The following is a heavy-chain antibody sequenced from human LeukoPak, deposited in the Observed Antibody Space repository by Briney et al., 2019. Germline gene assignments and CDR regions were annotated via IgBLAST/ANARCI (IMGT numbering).Heavy chain of an antibody. CDR3: AELGITMIGGV. CDR2: ISSSGSTI. Sequence: GGSLRLSCAASEFTFSTYAMHWVRQAPGKGLEWVSYISSSGSTIYYADSVKGRFTISRDNAKNSLYLQMNSLRAEDTAVYYCAELGITMIGGVWGKGTTVTISS. CDR1: EFTFSTYA. D-gene: IGHD3-10*02. J-gene: IGHJ6*04. V-gene: IGHV3-48*03.